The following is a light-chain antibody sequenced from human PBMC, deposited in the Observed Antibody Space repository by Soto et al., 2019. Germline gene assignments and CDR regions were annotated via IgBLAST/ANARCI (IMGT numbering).Light chain of an antibody. CDR2: GAS. Sequence: EIVLTQSPGTLSLSPGERATLSCRASQSVSSSYLAWYQQKPGQAPRLLIYGASSRATGIPDRFSGSGSGTDFTLTISRLEHDDFAVYYWQQDGSSPTFGGGTKVEIK. V-gene: IGKV3-20*01. CDR3: QQDGSSPT. CDR1: QSVSSSY. J-gene: IGKJ4*01.